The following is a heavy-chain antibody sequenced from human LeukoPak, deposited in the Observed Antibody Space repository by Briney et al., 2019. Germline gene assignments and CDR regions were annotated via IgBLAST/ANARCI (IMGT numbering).Heavy chain of an antibody. D-gene: IGHD5-24*01. J-gene: IGHJ4*02. CDR3: ARGGRWLLYYFDY. Sequence: SETLSLTCAVYGGSFSGYYWSWIRQPPGKGLEWIGGINHSGSTNYNPSLKSRVTISVDTSRNQFSLKLSSVTAADTAVYYCARGGRWLLYYFDYWGQGTLVTVSS. V-gene: IGHV4-34*01. CDR1: GGSFSGYY. CDR2: INHSGST.